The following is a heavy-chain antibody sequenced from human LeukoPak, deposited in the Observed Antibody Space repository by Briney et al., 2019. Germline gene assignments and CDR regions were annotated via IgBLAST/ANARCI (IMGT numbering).Heavy chain of an antibody. Sequence: PGGSLRLSCAASGFTARINSMTWVRQAPGKGLERVAVIYSGGSTYYADSVKGRFTISRDNSKNTLYLQMNSLRAEDTAVYYCARDLSDCSGGSCYWGQGTLVTVSS. V-gene: IGHV3-53*01. CDR1: GFTARINS. J-gene: IGHJ4*02. CDR2: IYSGGST. D-gene: IGHD2-15*01. CDR3: ARDLSDCSGGSCY.